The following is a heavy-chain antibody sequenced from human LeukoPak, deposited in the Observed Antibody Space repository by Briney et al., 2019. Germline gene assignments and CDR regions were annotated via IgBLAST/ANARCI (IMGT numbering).Heavy chain of an antibody. CDR2: ISSRSTYI. V-gene: IGHV3-21*01. CDR3: ARRYSNSWYSIDY. J-gene: IGHJ4*02. CDR1: GFTFSDYS. D-gene: IGHD6-13*01. Sequence: GGSLRLSCAASGFTFSDYSMNWVRQAPGKGLEWVSSISSRSTYIYYADSVKGRFTISRDNAKNSLYLQMSSLRAEDTAVYYCARRYSNSWYSIDYWGQGTLVTVSS.